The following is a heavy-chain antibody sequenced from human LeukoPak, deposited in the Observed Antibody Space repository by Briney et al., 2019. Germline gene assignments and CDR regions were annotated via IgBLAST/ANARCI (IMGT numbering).Heavy chain of an antibody. J-gene: IGHJ6*04. Sequence: PSETLSLTCTVSGGSISSSSYYWGWIRQPPGKGLEWIGSIYYSGSTYYNPSLKSRVTISVDTSKNQFSLKLSSVTAADTAVYYCARVYQDSGYRVDVWGKGTTVTVSS. CDR1: GGSISSSSYY. CDR2: IYYSGST. V-gene: IGHV4-39*07. CDR3: ARVYQDSGYRVDV. D-gene: IGHD3-22*01.